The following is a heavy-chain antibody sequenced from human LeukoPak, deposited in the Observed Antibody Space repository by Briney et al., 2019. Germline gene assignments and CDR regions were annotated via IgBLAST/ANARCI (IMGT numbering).Heavy chain of an antibody. CDR3: ARGGGYSYGFLNY. CDR1: GGSFSGYY. J-gene: IGHJ4*02. D-gene: IGHD5-18*01. Sequence: SSETLSLTRAVYGGSFSGYYWSWIRQPPGKGLEWIGEINHSGSTNYNPSLKSRVTISVDTSKNQFSLKLSSVTAADTAVYYCARGGGYSYGFLNYWGQGTLVTVSS. V-gene: IGHV4-34*01. CDR2: INHSGST.